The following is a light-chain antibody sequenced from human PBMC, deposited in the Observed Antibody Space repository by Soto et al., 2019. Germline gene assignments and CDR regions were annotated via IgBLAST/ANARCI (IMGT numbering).Light chain of an antibody. CDR2: DAS. V-gene: IGKV3-11*01. CDR3: QQRSNWPPKGA. Sequence: EIVLTQSPATLSLSPGERATLSCRASQSVSSYLAWYQQKPGQAPRLLIYDASNRATGIPARFSGSGSGTDFTLTISSLEPEDFAVYYCQQRSNWPPKGAFGQGTRWISN. CDR1: QSVSSY. J-gene: IGKJ1*01.